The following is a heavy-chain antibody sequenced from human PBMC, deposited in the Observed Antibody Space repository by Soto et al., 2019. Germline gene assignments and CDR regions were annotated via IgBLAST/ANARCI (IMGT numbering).Heavy chain of an antibody. V-gene: IGHV4-30-4*01. J-gene: IGHJ6*02. Sequence: SETLSLTCTVSGGSISSGDYYWSWIRQPPGKGLEWIGCIYYSGGTYYNPSLKSRVTISVDTSKNQFSLKLSSVTAADTAVYYCARGRARYYSNYYYGMDVWGQGTTVTVSS. CDR3: ARGRARYYSNYYYGMDV. CDR2: IYYSGGT. CDR1: GGSISSGDYY. D-gene: IGHD3-10*01.